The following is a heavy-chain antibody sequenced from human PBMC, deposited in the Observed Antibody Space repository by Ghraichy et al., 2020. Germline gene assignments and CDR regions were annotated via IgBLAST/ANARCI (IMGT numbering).Heavy chain of an antibody. Sequence: SETLSLTCAVYGGSFSGYYWSWIRQPPGKGLEWIGEINHSGSTNYNPSLKSRVTISVDTSKNQFSLKLSSVTAADTAVYYCARRREVRCLESYMDVWGKGTTVTVS. CDR2: INHSGST. V-gene: IGHV4-34*01. CDR3: ARRREVRCLESYMDV. CDR1: GGSFSGYY. D-gene: IGHD3-3*01. J-gene: IGHJ6*03.